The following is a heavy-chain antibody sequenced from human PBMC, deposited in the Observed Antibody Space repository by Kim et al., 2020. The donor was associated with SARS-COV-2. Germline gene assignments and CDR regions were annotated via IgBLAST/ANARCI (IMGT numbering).Heavy chain of an antibody. CDR2: IYSGGST. J-gene: IGHJ6*02. CDR3: ARWHMWPAGMDV. D-gene: IGHD2-21*01. V-gene: IGHV3-53*01. CDR1: GFTVSSNY. Sequence: GGSLRLSCAASGFTVSSNYMSWVRQAPGKGLEWVSVIYSGGSTYYADSVKGRFTISRDNSKNTLYLQMNSLRAEDTAVYYCARWHMWPAGMDVWGQGTTVTVSS.